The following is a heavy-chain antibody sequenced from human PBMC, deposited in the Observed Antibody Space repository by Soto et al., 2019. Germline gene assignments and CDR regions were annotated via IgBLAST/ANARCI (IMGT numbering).Heavy chain of an antibody. J-gene: IGHJ4*02. D-gene: IGHD5-12*01. CDR1: GGTFSSYT. Sequence: AAVNVSCKACGGTFSSYTFAWVRQAASQGLEWMGGIITSFNTTIYAQKFKGRVTISADEFKDTVYVELNSLTSEDTAVYYCARPSGQLGQYSALPDNWGQGTLVTVSS. CDR3: ARPSGQLGQYSALPDN. CDR2: IITSFNTT. V-gene: IGHV1-69*13.